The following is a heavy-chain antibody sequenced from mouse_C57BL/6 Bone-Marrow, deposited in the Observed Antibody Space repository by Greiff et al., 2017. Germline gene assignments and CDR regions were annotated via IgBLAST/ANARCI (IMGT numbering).Heavy chain of an antibody. D-gene: IGHD2-2*01. CDR3: ARCGYRNYYSLDF. Sequence: QVQLQQPGAELMMPGASVKLSCKASGYTFTGYWIEWVKQRPGHGLEWIGEIYPSSGCTNYNQKFKGKSTFTADTSSSTAYMQLSSLTTEDSAVYYCARCGYRNYYSLDFWGKGTTVTVSS. V-gene: IGHV1-9*01. CDR2: IYPSSGCT. CDR1: GYTFTGYW. J-gene: IGHJ4*01.